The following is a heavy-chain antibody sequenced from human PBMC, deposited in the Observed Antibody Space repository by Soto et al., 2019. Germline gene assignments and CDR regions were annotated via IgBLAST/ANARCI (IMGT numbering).Heavy chain of an antibody. Sequence: GASVKVSCKASGYTFTGYYMHWVRQAPGQGLEWMGWINPNSGGTNYAQKFQGRVTMTRDTSISTAYMELSRLRSDDTAVYYCARDVLRFLEWSNRAFDIWGQGTMVTVSS. J-gene: IGHJ3*02. V-gene: IGHV1-2*02. CDR2: INPNSGGT. CDR3: ARDVLRFLEWSNRAFDI. D-gene: IGHD3-3*01. CDR1: GYTFTGYY.